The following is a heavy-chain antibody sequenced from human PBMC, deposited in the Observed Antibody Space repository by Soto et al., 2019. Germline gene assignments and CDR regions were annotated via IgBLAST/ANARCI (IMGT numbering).Heavy chain of an antibody. J-gene: IGHJ6*03. CDR3: ARVSHYGDFDYYYYYMDV. D-gene: IGHD4-17*01. V-gene: IGHV3-21*01. CDR1: GFTFSSYS. CDR2: ISSSSSYI. Sequence: GGSLRLSCAASGFTFSSYSMNWVRQAPGKGLEWVSSISSSSSYIYYADSVKGRFTISRDNAKNSLYLQMNSLRAEDTAVYYCARVSHYGDFDYYYYYMDVWGKGTTVTVSS.